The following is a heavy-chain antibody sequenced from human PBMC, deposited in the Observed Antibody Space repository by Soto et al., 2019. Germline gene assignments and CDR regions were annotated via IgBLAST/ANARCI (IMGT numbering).Heavy chain of an antibody. V-gene: IGHV1-2*04. CDR2: INPISGGT. Sequence: QVQLVQSGAEVKKPGASVKVSCKASGYTFIDYYVHWVRQAPGQGLEWMGWINPISGGTNSAQKFQGWVTMSRDTSIRTAYMELSRLKCDDTAVYYSARYGGRGARETSADMYYYYGLDVWGQGTTVTVSS. CDR1: GYTFIDYY. CDR3: ARYGGRGARETSADMYYYYGLDV. J-gene: IGHJ6*02. D-gene: IGHD6-13*01.